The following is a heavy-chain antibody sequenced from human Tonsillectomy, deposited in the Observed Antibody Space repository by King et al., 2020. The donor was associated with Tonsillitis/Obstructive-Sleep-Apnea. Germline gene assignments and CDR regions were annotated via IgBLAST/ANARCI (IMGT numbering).Heavy chain of an antibody. V-gene: IGHV4-59*01. J-gene: IGHJ5*02. CDR2: IYYSGST. CDR3: AKIEGYYDMEGWFDP. Sequence: VQLQESGPGLVKPSETLSLTCTVSGGSISSYYWSWIRQPPGKGLEWIGYIYYSGSTNYNPSLKSRVTISVDTSKNQFSLKLSSVTAADTAVYYCAKIEGYYDMEGWFDPWGQGTLVTVSS. D-gene: IGHD3-9*01. CDR1: GGSISSYY.